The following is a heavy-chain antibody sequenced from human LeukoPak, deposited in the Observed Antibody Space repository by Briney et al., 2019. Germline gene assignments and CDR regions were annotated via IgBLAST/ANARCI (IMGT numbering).Heavy chain of an antibody. V-gene: IGHV4-34*01. CDR1: GGSFSGYY. CDR2: INHSGST. J-gene: IGHJ6*02. CDR3: ARGNYYYYGMDV. Sequence: PSETLSLTCAVYGGSFSGYYWSWIRRPPGKGLEWIGEINHSGSTNYNPSLKSRVTISVDTSKNQFSLELSSVTAADTAVYYCARGNYYYYGMDVWGQGTTVTVSS.